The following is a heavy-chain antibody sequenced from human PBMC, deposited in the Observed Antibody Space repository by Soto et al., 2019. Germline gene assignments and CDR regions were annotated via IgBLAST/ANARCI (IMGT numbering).Heavy chain of an antibody. D-gene: IGHD5-12*01. V-gene: IGHV3-66*01. Sequence: GGSLRLSCAASGFTISSNYMSWVRQAPGKGLEWVSVIYSGGSTHYADSVKGRFTVSRDNSENTLYLQMNSLRAEDTAVYYCARLNSGYDYYYYYYMDVWGTGTTVTVS. CDR2: IYSGGST. CDR1: GFTISSNY. CDR3: ARLNSGYDYYYYYYMDV. J-gene: IGHJ6*03.